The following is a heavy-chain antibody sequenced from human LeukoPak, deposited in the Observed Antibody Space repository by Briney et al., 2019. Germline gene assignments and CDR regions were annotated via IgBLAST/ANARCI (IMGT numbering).Heavy chain of an antibody. CDR3: ASGGGIAAAGTGRYYYGMDV. V-gene: IGHV3-66*01. CDR2: IYSGGST. Sequence: PGGSLRLSCAASGFTVSSNYMSWVRQAPGKGLEWVSVIYSGGSTYYADSVKGRFTISRDNSKNTLYLQMNSLRAEDTAVYYCASGGGIAAAGTGRYYYGMDVWGQGTTVTVSS. CDR1: GFTVSSNY. J-gene: IGHJ6*02. D-gene: IGHD6-13*01.